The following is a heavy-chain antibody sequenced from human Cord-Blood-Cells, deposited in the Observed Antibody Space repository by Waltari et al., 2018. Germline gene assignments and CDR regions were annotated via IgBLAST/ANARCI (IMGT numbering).Heavy chain of an antibody. V-gene: IGHV3-30*02. CDR1: GFTFSSSG. CDR3: AKEMAYCSSTSCYTAFDY. D-gene: IGHD2-2*02. CDR2: IRYDGSNK. Sequence: QVTLVESGGGVVQPGGSLRLSCAASGFTFSSSGTHWVRQAPGTGLEWVAFIRYDGSNKYYADSVKGRFTISRDNSKNTLYLQMNSLRAEDTAVYYCAKEMAYCSSTSCYTAFDYWGQGTLVTVSS. J-gene: IGHJ4*02.